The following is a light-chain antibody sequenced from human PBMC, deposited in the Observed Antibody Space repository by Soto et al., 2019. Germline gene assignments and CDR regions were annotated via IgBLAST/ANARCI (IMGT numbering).Light chain of an antibody. V-gene: IGKV1-5*01. CDR1: QSISNR. Sequence: DIQMTQSPSSLSASVGDGVTITCRSSQSISNRLAWYQQRPGKAPKLLIYDASNSLVGGLESRFSGSGSGTEFTLTISNLQPDDFATYYCQQYNSYITFGGGTKVDIK. CDR2: DASN. J-gene: IGKJ4*01. CDR3: QQYNSYIT.